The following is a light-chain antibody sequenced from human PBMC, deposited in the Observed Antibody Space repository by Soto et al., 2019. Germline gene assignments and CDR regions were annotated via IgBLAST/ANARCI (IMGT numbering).Light chain of an antibody. CDR1: SSDVGGYNY. Sequence: SALTQPRSVSGSPGQSVTISCTGTSSDVGGYNYVSWYQQHPGKAPKLMIYDVSKWPSGVPDRFSGSKSGNTASLTISGLQAEDEADYYCCSYSGSYTWVFGGGTQLTVL. J-gene: IGLJ3*02. CDR3: CSYSGSYTWV. V-gene: IGLV2-11*01. CDR2: DVS.